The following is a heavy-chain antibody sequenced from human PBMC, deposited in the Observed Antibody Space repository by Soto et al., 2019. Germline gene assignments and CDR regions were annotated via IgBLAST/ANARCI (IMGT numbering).Heavy chain of an antibody. CDR1: GFSLSTSGVG. D-gene: IGHD3-16*01. CDR3: AHSLYDYVWGTNWFDP. V-gene: IGHV2-5*02. J-gene: IGHJ5*02. CDR2: IYWDDDK. Sequence: QITLKESGPTLVKPTQTLTLTCTFSGFSLSTSGVGVGWIRQPPGKALEWLALIYWDDDKRYSPSLKSRLTITKDTSKNQVVLTMTNIDPVDTATYYCAHSLYDYVWGTNWFDPWGQGTLVTVSS.